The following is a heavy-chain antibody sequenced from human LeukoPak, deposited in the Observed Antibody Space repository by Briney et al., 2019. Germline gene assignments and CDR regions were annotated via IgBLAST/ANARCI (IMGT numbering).Heavy chain of an antibody. CDR2: IYYSGST. Sequence: SETLSLTCTVSVGSISSYYWSWIRQPPGKGLEWIGYIYYSGSTNYNPSLKSRVTISLATSKNQFSLKLSSVTAADTAVYYCARDQTSHRSYMYSSGWYEVGLDVWGQGTTVTVSS. D-gene: IGHD6-19*01. CDR1: VGSISSYY. V-gene: IGHV4-59*01. J-gene: IGHJ6*02. CDR3: ARDQTSHRSYMYSSGWYEVGLDV.